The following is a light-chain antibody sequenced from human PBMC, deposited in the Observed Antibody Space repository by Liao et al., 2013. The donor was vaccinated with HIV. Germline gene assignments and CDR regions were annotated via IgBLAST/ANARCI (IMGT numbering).Light chain of an antibody. CDR2: YDS. Sequence: SYELTQPPSVSVAPGKTATMTCGGNNIGNKSVHWYQQRPGQAPVLVIYYDSDRPSGIPERFSGSNSGNTATLTIYRVEAGDEADYYCQVWDSSTDHVVFGGGTKLTVL. CDR1: NIGNKS. J-gene: IGLJ2*01. CDR3: QVWDSSTDHVV. V-gene: IGLV3-21*01.